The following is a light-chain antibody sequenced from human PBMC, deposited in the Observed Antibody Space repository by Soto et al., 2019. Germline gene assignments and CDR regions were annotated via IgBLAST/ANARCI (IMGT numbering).Light chain of an antibody. CDR3: GSFTGGITPYV. V-gene: IGLV1-44*01. Sequence: QAVLTQPPSASGTPGQRVTISCSGSNSNIDSNTVNWYQQLPGTAPKLLIYEVSSRPSGVSNRFSGSKSGNTASLTISGLQADDEADYHCGSFTGGITPYVFGIGTKLTVL. CDR2: EVS. J-gene: IGLJ1*01. CDR1: NSNIDSNT.